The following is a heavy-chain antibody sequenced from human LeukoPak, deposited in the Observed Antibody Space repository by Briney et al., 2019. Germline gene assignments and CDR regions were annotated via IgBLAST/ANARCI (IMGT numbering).Heavy chain of an antibody. J-gene: IGHJ6*03. CDR3: ARGRSRYCSSTSCYTEDYYYYYMDV. D-gene: IGHD2-2*02. Sequence: SETLSLTCAVYGGSLSGYYWSWIRQPPGKGLEWIGEINHSGSTNYNPSLKSRVTISVDTSKNQFSLKLSSVTAADTAVYYRARGRSRYCSSTSCYTEDYYYYYMDVWGKGTTVTVSS. CDR1: GGSLSGYY. V-gene: IGHV4-34*01. CDR2: INHSGST.